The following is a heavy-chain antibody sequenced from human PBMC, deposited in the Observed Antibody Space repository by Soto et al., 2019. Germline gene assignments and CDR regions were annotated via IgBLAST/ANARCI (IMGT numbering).Heavy chain of an antibody. Sequence: PSETLSLTCAVYGGSFSGYYWSWIRQPPGKGLEWIGEINHSGSTNYNPSLKSRVTISVDTSKNQFSLKLSSVTAADTAVYYCARHGITGSSYDASDIWGQGTMVTVSS. CDR1: GGSFSGYY. J-gene: IGHJ3*02. D-gene: IGHD1-26*01. V-gene: IGHV4-34*01. CDR2: INHSGST. CDR3: ARHGITGSSYDASDI.